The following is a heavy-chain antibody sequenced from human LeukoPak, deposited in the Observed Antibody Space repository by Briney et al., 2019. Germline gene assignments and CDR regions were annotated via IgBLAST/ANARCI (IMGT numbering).Heavy chain of an antibody. CDR2: IYWDDDK. V-gene: IGHV2-5*02. D-gene: IGHD6-19*01. CDR3: SRTRRGQIGWTNDY. CDR1: GFSLTTSGVG. Sequence: KGSGLTLLKPTQTLTLTCTFSGFSLTTSGVGVGWIRQPPGKALEWLALIYWDDDKRYSPSLKSRVTITKDTSKNQVVLTMTNMDPVDTATYYCSRTRRGQIGWTNDYWGQGTQDTVSS. J-gene: IGHJ4*02.